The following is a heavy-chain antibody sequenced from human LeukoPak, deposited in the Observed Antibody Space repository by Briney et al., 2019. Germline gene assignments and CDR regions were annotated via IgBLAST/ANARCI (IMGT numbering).Heavy chain of an antibody. CDR2: IYYSGST. D-gene: IGHD3-22*01. V-gene: IGHV4-30-4*08. CDR1: GGSVSGYY. J-gene: IGHJ4*02. CDR3: ASYYDSSGYTDNFDY. Sequence: SETLSLTCAVYGGSVSGYYWSRIRQPPGKGLEWIGYIYYSGSTYYNPSLKSRVTISVDTSKNQFSLKMSSVTAADTAVYYCASYYDSSGYTDNFDYWGQGTLVTVSS.